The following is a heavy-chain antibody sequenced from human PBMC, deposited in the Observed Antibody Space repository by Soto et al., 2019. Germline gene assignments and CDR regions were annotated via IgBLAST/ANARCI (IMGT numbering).Heavy chain of an antibody. CDR1: GGTFSRYG. V-gene: IGHV1-69*01. D-gene: IGHD1-26*01. CDR3: ARTSYHWEALHYFDF. CDR2: IIPIFGTT. Sequence: QVQLVQSGAEVKKPGSSVKVSCTASGGTFSRYGFTWVRQAPGQGFQWMGGIIPIFGTTHYEQNFQGRLSITADESTSTVYMELSSLRSDDTAIYFCARTSYHWEALHYFDFWGQGTLVTVSS. J-gene: IGHJ4*02.